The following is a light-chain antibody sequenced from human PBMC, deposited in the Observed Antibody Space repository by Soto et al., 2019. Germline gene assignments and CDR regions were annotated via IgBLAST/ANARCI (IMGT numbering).Light chain of an antibody. J-gene: IGKJ1*01. V-gene: IGKV3-20*01. Sequence: EIVLTQSPGTLSLSPVERATLSCMASQSVSNNYLAWYQQKPGQAPRLLIYGASNRATGIPDRFSGSGSGTDFTLTISSLQPDDFATYYCQQYNSYPSFGQGTKVDNK. CDR3: QQYNSYPS. CDR1: QSVSNNY. CDR2: GAS.